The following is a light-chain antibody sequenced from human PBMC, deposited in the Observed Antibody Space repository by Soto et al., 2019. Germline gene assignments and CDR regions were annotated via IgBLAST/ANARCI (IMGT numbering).Light chain of an antibody. CDR2: DTS. Sequence: EIVMTQSPATLSLSPGGRATLSCRASQSVTIKLAWYQQKPGQPPRLLIYDTSTRATGIPARFSGSGSGTEFTLTISSLQSEDFAVYYCQQYNNWPPITFGQGTRLEIK. V-gene: IGKV3-15*01. CDR3: QQYNNWPPIT. J-gene: IGKJ5*01. CDR1: QSVTIK.